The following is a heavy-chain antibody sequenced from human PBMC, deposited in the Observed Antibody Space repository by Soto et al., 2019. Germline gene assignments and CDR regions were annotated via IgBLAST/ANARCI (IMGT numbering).Heavy chain of an antibody. CDR3: ARSYDILTGETGGADY. J-gene: IGHJ4*02. D-gene: IGHD3-9*01. CDR1: GFTFSSYW. V-gene: IGHV3-7*01. CDR2: IKQDGSEK. Sequence: GGSLRLSCAASGFTFSSYWMSWVRQAPGKGLEWVANIKQDGSEKYYVDSVKGRFTISRDNAKNSLYLQMNSLRAEDTAVYYCARSYDILTGETGGADYWGQGTLVTVSS.